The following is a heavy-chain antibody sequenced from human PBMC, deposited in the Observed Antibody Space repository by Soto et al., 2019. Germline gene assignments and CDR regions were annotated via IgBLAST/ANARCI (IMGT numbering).Heavy chain of an antibody. CDR1: GGTFSSYA. CDR3: ARALCSSAHTQEGYYYYGMDV. J-gene: IGHJ6*02. V-gene: IGHV1-69*01. Sequence: QVQLVQSGAEVKKPGSSVKVSCKASGGTFSSYAISWVRQAPGQGLEWMGGIIPIFGTANYAQKFQGRVTINADQSTSTAYMELSSLRSEDTAVYYCARALCSSAHTQEGYYYYGMDVWGQGTTVTVSS. CDR2: IIPIFGTA. D-gene: IGHD6-19*01.